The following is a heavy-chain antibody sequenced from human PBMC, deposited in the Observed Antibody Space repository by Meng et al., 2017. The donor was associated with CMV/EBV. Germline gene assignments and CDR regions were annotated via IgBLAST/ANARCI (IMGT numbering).Heavy chain of an antibody. Sequence: QVQLVQSGAAVKKPXSSVKVSCKASGGTFSSYAISWVRQAPGQGLEWMGGIIPIFGTANYAQKFQGRVTITADESTSTAYMELSSLRSEDTAVYYCARKGTFGGAVGAFDYWGQGTLATVSS. V-gene: IGHV1-69*12. CDR2: IIPIFGTA. J-gene: IGHJ4*02. CDR1: GGTFSSYA. CDR3: ARKGTFGGAVGAFDY. D-gene: IGHD3-16*01.